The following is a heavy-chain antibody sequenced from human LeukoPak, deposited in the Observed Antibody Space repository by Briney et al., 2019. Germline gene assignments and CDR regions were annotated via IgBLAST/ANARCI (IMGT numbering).Heavy chain of an antibody. CDR1: GYTLTELS. CDR3: ATASCGGDCYSFDY. J-gene: IGHJ4*02. Sequence: ASVKVFCKVSGYTLTELSMHWVRQAPGKGLEWMGGFDPEDGETIYAQKFQGRVTMTEDTSTDTAYMELSSLRSEDTAVYYCATASCGGDCYSFDYWGQGTLVTVSS. D-gene: IGHD2-21*02. CDR2: FDPEDGET. V-gene: IGHV1-24*01.